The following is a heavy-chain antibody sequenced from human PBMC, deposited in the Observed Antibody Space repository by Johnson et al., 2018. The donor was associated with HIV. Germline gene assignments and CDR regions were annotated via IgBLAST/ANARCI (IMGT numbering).Heavy chain of an antibody. D-gene: IGHD6-19*01. V-gene: IGHV3-30*04. CDR1: GFTFSYYA. CDR2: ISYDGSNQ. CDR3: ARDGVAGTSGDI. J-gene: IGHJ3*02. Sequence: QVQLLESGGGVVQPGRSLRLSCATSGFTFSYYAMHWVRQAPGKGLEWVAVISYDGSNQYYADSVKVRFTISRDNSKNTLNLQMNGLRAEDTAVYYCARDGVAGTSGDIWGQGTMVIVSS.